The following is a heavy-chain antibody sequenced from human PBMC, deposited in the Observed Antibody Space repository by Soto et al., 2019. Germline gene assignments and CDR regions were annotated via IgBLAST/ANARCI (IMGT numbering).Heavy chain of an antibody. J-gene: IGHJ6*03. CDR3: ARRTQSYSGYEYYYYYYMDV. CDR2: IHYSGST. V-gene: IGHV4-59*08. D-gene: IGHD5-12*01. Sequence: SETLSLTCTVSGGSISSYYWSWIRQPPGKGLEWIGYIHYSGSTNYNPSLKSRVTISVDTSKNQFSLKLSSVTAADTAVYYCARRTQSYSGYEYYYYYYMDVWGKGTTVTVSS. CDR1: GGSISSYY.